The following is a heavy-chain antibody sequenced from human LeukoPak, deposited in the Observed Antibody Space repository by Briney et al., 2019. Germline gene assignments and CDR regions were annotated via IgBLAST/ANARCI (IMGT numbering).Heavy chain of an antibody. Sequence: QSGGSLRLSCAASGFTFSSYSMNWVRQAPGKGLEWVAVISYDGKNKYYADVVKGRFTISRDNSKNTLYLQMNSLRPEDTAVYYCASHWAQQVVSDYWGQGTLVTVSS. CDR3: ASHWAQQVVSDY. CDR2: ISYDGKNK. J-gene: IGHJ4*02. D-gene: IGHD6-13*01. CDR1: GFTFSSYS. V-gene: IGHV3-30*03.